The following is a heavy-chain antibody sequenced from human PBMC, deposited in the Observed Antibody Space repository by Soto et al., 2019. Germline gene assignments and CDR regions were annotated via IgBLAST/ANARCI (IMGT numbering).Heavy chain of an antibody. V-gene: IGHV3-21*06. D-gene: IGHD3-16*01. CDR2: ISDDSSYI. CDR3: ATPYYFNH. CDR1: GFMFSAYT. J-gene: IGHJ1*01. Sequence: GGSLRLSCAALGFMFSAYTMNWVRQAPGKGLEWLSSISDDSSYIDYADSLRGRFTVSRDNARNSLYLQIDSLGVEDTAVYYCATPYYFNHWGPGTLVTVSS.